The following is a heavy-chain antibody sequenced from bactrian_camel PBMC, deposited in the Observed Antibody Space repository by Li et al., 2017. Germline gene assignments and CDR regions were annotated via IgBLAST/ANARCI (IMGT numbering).Heavy chain of an antibody. CDR2: VDGYGRP. D-gene: IGHD5*01. V-gene: IGHV3S53*01. J-gene: IGHJ4*01. CDR1: GTTYSSYV. CDR3: AARSYGIGCRRYFSEADFPY. Sequence: HVQLVESGGGSVQAGGSLRLVCAASGTTYSSYVMGWFRQAPGKDRIGVASVDGYGRPQYLGSVKGRFTASKENANNTLYLHMNSLKPEDTAIYYCAARSYGIGCRRYFSEADFPYWGQGTQVTVS.